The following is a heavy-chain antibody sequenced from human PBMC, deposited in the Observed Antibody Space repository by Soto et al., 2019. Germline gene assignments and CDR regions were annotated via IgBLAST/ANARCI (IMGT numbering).Heavy chain of an antibody. CDR1: GYTFTNYD. J-gene: IGHJ6*02. D-gene: IGHD3-10*01. V-gene: IGHV1-18*01. CDR3: ARGYYEGSGSPTQGGMDV. CDR2: ISTYTGNT. Sequence: QVHLVQSGAEVKKPGASVKVSCKASGYTFTNYDINWVRQAPGQGLEWMGWISTYTGNTNYAQKLQGSGTLTTDTCTSTGYMERRSLRADDTAVYYCARGYYEGSGSPTQGGMDVWGEGATITV.